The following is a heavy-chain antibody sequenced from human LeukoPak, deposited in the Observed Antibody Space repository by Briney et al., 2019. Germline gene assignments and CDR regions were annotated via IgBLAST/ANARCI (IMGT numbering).Heavy chain of an antibody. Sequence: KESGPTLVKPTQTHTLTCTFSGFALSTSGVGVGWIRQPPGKALECLALICWDNDKRYSPPLRSRLTITKDNSKNQVVLTMTNIDPVDTATYYCAQLIYGDFAYHSWGQGTLVTVSS. CDR1: GFALSTSGVG. D-gene: IGHD4-17*01. J-gene: IGHJ5*02. V-gene: IGHV2-5*02. CDR3: AQLIYGDFAYHS. CDR2: ICWDNDK.